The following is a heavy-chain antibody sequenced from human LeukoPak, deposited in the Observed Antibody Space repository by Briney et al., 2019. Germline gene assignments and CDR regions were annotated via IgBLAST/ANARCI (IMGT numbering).Heavy chain of an antibody. CDR2: INHSGST. J-gene: IGHJ4*02. D-gene: IGHD2-2*01. CDR3: AGSSPSCPDY. V-gene: IGHV4-34*01. Sequence: SETLSLTCAVYGGSFSGYYWSWIRQPPGKGLEWIGEINHSGSTNYNPSLKSRVTISVDTSKNQFSLKLSSVTAADTAVYYCAGSSPSCPDYWGQGTLVTVSS. CDR1: GGSFSGYY.